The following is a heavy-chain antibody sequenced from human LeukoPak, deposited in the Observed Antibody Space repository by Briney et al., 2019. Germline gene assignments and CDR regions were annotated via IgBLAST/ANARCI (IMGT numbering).Heavy chain of an antibody. CDR1: GLSFSTHW. D-gene: IGHD1-1*01. Sequence: PGGSRRLSCAASGLSFSTHWMSWFRQAPGKGLEWVALIKQDGSVIHYVDSVKGRFTISRDNAKNSLSLQMNSLRADDTAVYYCAGDEGWNFDIWGQGTKVTVSS. CDR3: AGDEGWNFDI. V-gene: IGHV3-7*01. CDR2: IKQDGSVI. J-gene: IGHJ3*02.